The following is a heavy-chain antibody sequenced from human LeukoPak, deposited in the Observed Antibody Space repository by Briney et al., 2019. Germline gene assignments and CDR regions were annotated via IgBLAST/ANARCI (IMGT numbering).Heavy chain of an antibody. CDR1: GYSINSAYY. V-gene: IGHV4-38-2*01. Sequence: SETLSLTCAVSGYSINSAYYWGWIRQPPGKGLEWIGSMYHSGSTWYSPSLKSRISISIDTSKSQFSLKLRSVTAADTAIYYCARQGYHWNDNNLYYFDYWGQGTLSPSPQ. D-gene: IGHD1-20*01. CDR3: ARQGYHWNDNNLYYFDY. J-gene: IGHJ4*02. CDR2: MYHSGST.